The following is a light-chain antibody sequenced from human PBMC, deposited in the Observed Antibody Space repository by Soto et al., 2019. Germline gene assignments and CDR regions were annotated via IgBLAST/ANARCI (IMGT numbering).Light chain of an antibody. V-gene: IGKV3-11*01. CDR1: QSFSSD. J-gene: IGKJ1*01. CDR2: EAS. Sequence: DIVLTQTPATLSLSPGESPTLSCRASQSFSSDLAWYQLKPGQAPRLLSYEASKRSTGIPARSSGSGSGTDFPLTISSLEPEDSAVYYCQHRTHWPWTFGQGTKVEIK. CDR3: QHRTHWPWT.